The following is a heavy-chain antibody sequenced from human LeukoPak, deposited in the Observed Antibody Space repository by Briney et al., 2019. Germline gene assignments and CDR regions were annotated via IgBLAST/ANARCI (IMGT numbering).Heavy chain of an antibody. Sequence: PSETLSLTCTVSGGSIGSSSYCWGWIRQPPGKGLNWIGSIYYSGSTYYNPSLKSRVTISVDTSRDQFSLKLSSVTAADTAVYFCARVAAAGNYYFDYWGQGTLVTVSS. CDR2: IYYSGST. CDR1: GGSIGSSSYC. V-gene: IGHV4-39*07. CDR3: ARVAAAGNYYFDY. D-gene: IGHD6-13*01. J-gene: IGHJ4*02.